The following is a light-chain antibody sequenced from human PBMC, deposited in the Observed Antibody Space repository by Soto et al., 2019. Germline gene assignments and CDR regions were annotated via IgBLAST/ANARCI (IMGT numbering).Light chain of an antibody. J-gene: IGLJ1*01. CDR2: GNS. V-gene: IGLV1-40*01. CDR3: QSYDSSLSEV. CDR1: SSNIGAGYD. Sequence: QSVLTQPPSVSGAPGQRVTISCTGSSSNIGAGYDVHWYHQLPGTAPKLLIYGNSNRPSGVPDRFSGSKSGTSASLAITGLQAEDEADYYCQSYDSSLSEVFGTGTKRTVL.